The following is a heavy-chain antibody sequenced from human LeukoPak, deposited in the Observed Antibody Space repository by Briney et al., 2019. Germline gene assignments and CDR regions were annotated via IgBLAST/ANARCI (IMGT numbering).Heavy chain of an antibody. J-gene: IGHJ4*02. Sequence: GGSLRLSCAASGFTFNNAWMSWVRQAPRKGLEWIGRIKTKADGWTTDYAAPVNGRFTISRDDSKSTLYLEMNSLTTEDTAVYWCTTITMVSHFGHWGQGTLVTVSS. CDR1: GFTFNNAW. CDR2: IKTKADGWTT. D-gene: IGHD3-10*01. CDR3: TTITMVSHFGH. V-gene: IGHV3-15*01.